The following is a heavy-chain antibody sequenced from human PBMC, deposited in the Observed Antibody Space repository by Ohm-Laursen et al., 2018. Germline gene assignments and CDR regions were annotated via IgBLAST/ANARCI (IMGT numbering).Heavy chain of an antibody. CDR2: IGSGGANT. J-gene: IGHJ1*01. V-gene: IGHV3-23*01. D-gene: IGHD2-15*01. Sequence: SLRLSCTASGFTFSTSAMTWVRQTPGKGLEWVSGIGSGGANTYQADSVKGRFSIPRDSSKNTLYLQMNSLRAEDTAVYYCAKVPRYCSGGSCRGGYFQYWGQGTLVTVSS. CDR1: GFTFSTSA. CDR3: AKVPRYCSGGSCRGGYFQY.